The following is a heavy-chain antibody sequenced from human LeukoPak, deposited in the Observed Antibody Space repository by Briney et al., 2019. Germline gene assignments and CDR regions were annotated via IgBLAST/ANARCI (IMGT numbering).Heavy chain of an antibody. V-gene: IGHV1-8*01. CDR3: ARADDVVVVAATGVDY. J-gene: IGHJ4*02. Sequence: ASVKVSCEASGYTFTSYDINWVRQATGQGLEWMGWMNPNSGNTGYAQKFQGRVTMTRNTSISTAYMELSSLRSEDTAVYYCARADDVVVVAATGVDYWGQGTLVTVSS. D-gene: IGHD2-15*01. CDR2: MNPNSGNT. CDR1: GYTFTSYD.